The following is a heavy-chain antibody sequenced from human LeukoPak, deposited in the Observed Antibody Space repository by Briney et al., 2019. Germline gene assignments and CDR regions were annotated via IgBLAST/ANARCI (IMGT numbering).Heavy chain of an antibody. Sequence: PSETLSLTCAVYGGSFSGYYWSWIRQPPGKGLEWIGEINHSGSTNYNPSLKSRVTISVDTSKNQFSLKLSSVTAADTAVYYCARDWTGTNPGYFDYWGQGTLVTVSS. CDR2: INHSGST. D-gene: IGHD3/OR15-3a*01. CDR1: GGSFSGYY. CDR3: ARDWTGTNPGYFDY. J-gene: IGHJ4*02. V-gene: IGHV4-34*01.